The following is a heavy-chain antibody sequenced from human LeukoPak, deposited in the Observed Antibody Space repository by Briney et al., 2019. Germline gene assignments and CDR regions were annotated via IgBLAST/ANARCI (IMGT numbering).Heavy chain of an antibody. V-gene: IGHV4-59*01. J-gene: IGHJ4*02. D-gene: IGHD3-10*01. Sequence: SETLTLSCTVSGGSFSSYYWSWIRQPPGKGLEWIGYIYYSGSTNYNPSLKSRVTISVDTSKNQFSLKLSSVTAADTAVYYCARSYYYGSGSGPLFDYWGQGTLVTVSS. CDR2: IYYSGST. CDR3: ARSYYYGSGSGPLFDY. CDR1: GGSFSSYY.